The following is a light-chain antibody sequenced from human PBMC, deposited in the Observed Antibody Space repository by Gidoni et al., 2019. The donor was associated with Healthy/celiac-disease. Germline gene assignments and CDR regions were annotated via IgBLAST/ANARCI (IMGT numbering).Light chain of an antibody. J-gene: IGKJ4*01. CDR3: QQYYSTPLT. CDR2: WAS. Sequence: IVVTESLDSLAVSLGERATIHCKSSQSVLYSSNNKNYLAWYQQKPGQPPKLLIYWASTRASGVPDRVSGSGSGTESTLTISSLQAEDVAVYYCQQYYSTPLTFXGXTKVEIK. CDR1: QSVLYSSNNKNY. V-gene: IGKV4-1*01.